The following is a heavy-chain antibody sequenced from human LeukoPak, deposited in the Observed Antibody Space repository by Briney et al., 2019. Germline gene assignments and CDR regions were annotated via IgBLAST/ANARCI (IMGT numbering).Heavy chain of an antibody. V-gene: IGHV3-23*01. Sequence: GGSLRLSCAASGFTFSSYAMSWVRQAPGKGLEWVSAISGSGGSTYYADSVKGRFTFSRDNSKNTLYLQMNSLRAEDTAVYYCAKDPLYSGSWYSDYWGQGTLVTVSS. D-gene: IGHD6-13*01. J-gene: IGHJ4*02. CDR1: GFTFSSYA. CDR2: ISGSGGST. CDR3: AKDPLYSGSWYSDY.